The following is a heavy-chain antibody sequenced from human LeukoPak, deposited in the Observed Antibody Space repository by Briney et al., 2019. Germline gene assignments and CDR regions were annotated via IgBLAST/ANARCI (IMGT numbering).Heavy chain of an antibody. V-gene: IGHV3-30*02. J-gene: IGHJ4*02. D-gene: IGHD2-2*01. Sequence: GGSLRLSCAASGFTFSNYGMHWVRQAPGKGLEWVAFIRYDGSNKYYADSVKGRFTISRDNSKNTLYLQMNSLRAEDTAVYYCAKDMCSSTSCYALLDYWGQGTLVTVSS. CDR1: GFTFSNYG. CDR3: AKDMCSSTSCYALLDY. CDR2: IRYDGSNK.